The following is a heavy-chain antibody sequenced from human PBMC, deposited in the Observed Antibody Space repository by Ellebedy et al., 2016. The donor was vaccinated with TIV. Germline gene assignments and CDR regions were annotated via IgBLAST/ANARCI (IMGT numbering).Heavy chain of an antibody. CDR3: ARPGGYGMDV. J-gene: IGHJ6*02. V-gene: IGHV1-46*01. CDR1: GYTFTSYY. D-gene: IGHD3-10*01. CDR2: INPNGDIT. Sequence: ASVKVSCKASGYTFTSYYMHWVRQAPGQGLEWMGIINPNGDITSYAQKFQGRVTMTRDTSTSTVYMELSSLRSEDTAVYYCARPGGYGMDVWGQGTTVTVSS.